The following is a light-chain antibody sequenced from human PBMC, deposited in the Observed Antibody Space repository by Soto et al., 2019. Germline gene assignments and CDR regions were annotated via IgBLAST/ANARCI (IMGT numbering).Light chain of an antibody. V-gene: IGLV2-14*03. CDR1: SSDVGGYNS. Sequence: QSALTQPASVSGSPGQSITISCTGTSSDVGGYNSVSWYQQHPGKAPKLIIYEISNRPSGVSNRFSGSKSGNTASLTISGLQAEDEADYYCSSYTSSVTYVFGPGTKLTVL. CDR3: SSYTSSVTYV. J-gene: IGLJ1*01. CDR2: EIS.